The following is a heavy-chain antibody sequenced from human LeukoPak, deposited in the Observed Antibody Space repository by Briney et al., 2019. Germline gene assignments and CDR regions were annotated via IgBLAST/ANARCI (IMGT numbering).Heavy chain of an antibody. Sequence: SETLSLTCTVSGGSISSSSYYWGWIRQPPGKGLEWIGSIYYSGSTYYNPSLKSRVTISVDTSKDQFSLKLSSVTAADTAVYYCARLDMIVVVTFDYWGQGTLVTVSS. D-gene: IGHD3-22*01. V-gene: IGHV4-39*01. CDR1: GGSISSSSYY. CDR2: IYYSGST. J-gene: IGHJ4*02. CDR3: ARLDMIVVVTFDY.